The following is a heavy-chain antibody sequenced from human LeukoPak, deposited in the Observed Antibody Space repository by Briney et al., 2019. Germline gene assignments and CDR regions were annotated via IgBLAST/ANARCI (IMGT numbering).Heavy chain of an antibody. CDR1: GFTFSSYW. V-gene: IGHV3-74*01. D-gene: IGHD3-22*01. CDR2: INSDGSST. Sequence: GGSLRLSCAASGFTFSSYWMHWVRHAPGKGLVWVSRINSDGSSTSYADSVKGRFTISRDNAKNTLYLQMNSLRAEDTAVYYCAGGGFGRITMIVVAVDAFDIWGQGTMVTVSS. CDR3: AGGGFGRITMIVVAVDAFDI. J-gene: IGHJ3*02.